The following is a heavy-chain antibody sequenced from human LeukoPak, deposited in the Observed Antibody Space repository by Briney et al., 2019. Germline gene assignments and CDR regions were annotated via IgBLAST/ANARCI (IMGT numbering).Heavy chain of an antibody. J-gene: IGHJ6*02. CDR2: IDPSDSYT. CDR1: GYSFTSYW. V-gene: IGHV5-10-1*01. D-gene: IGHD6-25*01. Sequence: GESLKISCKGSGYSFTSYWITWVRQMPGKGLEGRGRIDPSDSYTNYTPSLQGNVPISVEKSISTAYLQWSSLQASDTAMYYCARSRYMDLWGQGTTVTVSS. CDR3: ARSRYMDL.